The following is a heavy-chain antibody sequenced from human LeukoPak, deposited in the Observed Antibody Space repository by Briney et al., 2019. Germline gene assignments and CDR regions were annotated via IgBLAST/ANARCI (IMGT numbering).Heavy chain of an antibody. CDR1: GGSISSSSYY. J-gene: IGHJ5*02. CDR3: ARTPTKDYYDSSGYYNWFDP. CDR2: IYYSGST. Sequence: PSETLSLTCTVSGGSISSSSYYWGWIRQPPGKGLEWIGSIYYSGSTYYNPSLKSRVTISVDTSKNQFSLKLSSVTAADTAVYYCARTPTKDYYDSSGYYNWFDPWGQGTLVTVSS. V-gene: IGHV4-39*01. D-gene: IGHD3-22*01.